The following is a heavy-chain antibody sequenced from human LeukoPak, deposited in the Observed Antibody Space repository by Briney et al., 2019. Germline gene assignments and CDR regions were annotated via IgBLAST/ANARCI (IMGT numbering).Heavy chain of an antibody. CDR2: TISSSSYI. D-gene: IGHD4-17*01. J-gene: IGHJ6*03. V-gene: IGHV3-21*01. Sequence: PGGSLRLSCAASGFTFSSYSMNWVRQAPGKGLEWVSSTISSSSYIYYADSVKGRFTLSRDNAKNSLYLQMNSLRAEDTAVYYCARVGGTVTTNYYYYYYMDVWGKGTTVTVSS. CDR3: ARVGGTVTTNYYYYYYMDV. CDR1: GFTFSSYS.